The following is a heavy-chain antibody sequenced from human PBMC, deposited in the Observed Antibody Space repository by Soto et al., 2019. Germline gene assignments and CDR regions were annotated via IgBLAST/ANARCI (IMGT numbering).Heavy chain of an antibody. Sequence: QEQLVQSGAEVKKPGSSVKVSCKDSGGLFSSFAISWVRQAPGQGLEWMGGIIPVFGTTNYAQKFQGRVTSTADDATHTAYMALSSLTYDDTAMYYCARGGGPYVWFHEFGGQGTQGTVSS. V-gene: IGHV1-69*19. CDR3: ARGGGPYVWFHEF. CDR1: GGLFSSFA. J-gene: IGHJ4*02. D-gene: IGHD3-16*01. CDR2: IIPVFGTT.